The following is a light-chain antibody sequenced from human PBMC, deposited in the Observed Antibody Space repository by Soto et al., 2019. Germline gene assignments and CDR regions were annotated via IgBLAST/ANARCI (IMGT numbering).Light chain of an antibody. CDR1: QSVSSSY. CDR3: HQYGSSPRT. CDR2: DAS. Sequence: EIVLTQSPGTLSLSPGERATLSCRASQSVSSSYLAWYQQKPGQAHRLLIYDASSRATGIPARFSGSGSGTDFTLTISRLEPEDFAVYYCHQYGSSPRTFGQGTKVDIK. V-gene: IGKV3-20*01. J-gene: IGKJ1*01.